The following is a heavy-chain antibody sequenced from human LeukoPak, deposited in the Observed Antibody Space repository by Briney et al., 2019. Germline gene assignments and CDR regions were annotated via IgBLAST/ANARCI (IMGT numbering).Heavy chain of an antibody. J-gene: IGHJ4*02. D-gene: IGHD3-22*01. CDR2: IYTRGST. V-gene: IGHV4-4*07. CDR3: AGEGHYYDSSGYYYGGEDY. Sequence: SETLSLTCTVSRGSISSYYWSWIRQPAGKGLEWIGRIYTRGSTNYNPSLKSRVTMSVDTSKNQFSLKLSSVTAADTAVYYCAGEGHYYDSSGYYYGGEDYWGQGTLVTVSS. CDR1: RGSISSYY.